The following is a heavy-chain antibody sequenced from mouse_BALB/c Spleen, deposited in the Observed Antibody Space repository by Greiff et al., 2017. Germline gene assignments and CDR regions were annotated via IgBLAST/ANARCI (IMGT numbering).Heavy chain of an antibody. J-gene: IGHJ3*01. Sequence: QVQLQQSGAELARPGASVKMSCKASGYTFTSYTMHWVKQRPGQGLEWIGYINPSSGYTNYNQKFKDKATLTADKSSSTAYMQLSSLTSEDSAVYYCARSTMITTTWFADWGQGTLGTVSA. CDR1: GYTFTSYT. V-gene: IGHV1-4*01. CDR2: INPSSGYT. D-gene: IGHD2-4*01. CDR3: ARSTMITTTWFAD.